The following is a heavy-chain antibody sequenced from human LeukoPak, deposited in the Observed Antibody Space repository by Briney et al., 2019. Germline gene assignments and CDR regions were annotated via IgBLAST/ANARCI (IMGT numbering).Heavy chain of an antibody. CDR2: IFYSGTT. V-gene: IGHV4-39*01. J-gene: IGHJ4*02. CDR1: GGSISSSSYY. Sequence: SETLSLTCTVSGGSISSSSYYWDWIRQPPGKGLEWIGTIFYSGTTSYSPSLKSRVTISVDTSRNQFSLKLNSVTAADTAIYYCARRRIAAIDYWGQGTLITVSS. D-gene: IGHD6-13*01. CDR3: ARRRIAAIDY.